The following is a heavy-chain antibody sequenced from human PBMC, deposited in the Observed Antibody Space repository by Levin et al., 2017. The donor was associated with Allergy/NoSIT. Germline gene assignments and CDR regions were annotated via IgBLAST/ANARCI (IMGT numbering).Heavy chain of an antibody. D-gene: IGHD3-10*01. V-gene: IGHV3-9*01. Sequence: RLSCAASGFTFDDYAMHWVRQAPGKGREGGEGRRWNSGSIGYADSVNCRFPISRDNAKNSLYLQMNSLRTEDTALYYCARDNIGLPDAFDIWGQGTMVIVSS. CDR3: ARDNIGLPDAFDI. CDR2: RRWNSGSI. CDR1: GFTFDDYA. J-gene: IGHJ3*02.